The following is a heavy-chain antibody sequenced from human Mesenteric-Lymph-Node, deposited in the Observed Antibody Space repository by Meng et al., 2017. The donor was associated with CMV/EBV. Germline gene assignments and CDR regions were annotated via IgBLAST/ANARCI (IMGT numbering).Heavy chain of an antibody. CDR2: IGPDGSAK. J-gene: IGHJ4*02. CDR3: ALYYGSRGYFD. V-gene: IGHV3-7*01. Sequence: GGSLRLSCAAPEFTFSSYWMSWVRQAPGKRLEWVANIGPDGSAKSFGDSVRGRFTISRDNAKNSLYLQMNSLRAEDTAVYYCALYYGSRGYFDWGQGTLVTVSS. CDR1: EFTFSSYW. D-gene: IGHD3-22*01.